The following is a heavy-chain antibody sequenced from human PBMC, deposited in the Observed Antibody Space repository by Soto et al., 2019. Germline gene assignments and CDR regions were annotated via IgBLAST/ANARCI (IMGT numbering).Heavy chain of an antibody. CDR2: ISSAGYT. CDR3: ARKGGGLDY. J-gene: IGHJ4*02. Sequence: EVQLVESGGGLTQPGGSLRLSCAASGFTISSYDIYWVRQATGKALDWVAPISSAGYTYYSDSVKGRLTISRDSAKNSLYLQINSLRAGDKSVYYCARKGGGLDYLGPGTLVTGSS. CDR1: GFTISSYD. D-gene: IGHD2-15*01. V-gene: IGHV3-13*01.